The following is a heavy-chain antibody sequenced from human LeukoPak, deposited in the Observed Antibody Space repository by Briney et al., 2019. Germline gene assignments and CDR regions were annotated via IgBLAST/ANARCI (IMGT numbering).Heavy chain of an antibody. CDR1: GGSISSGSY. CDR3: ARRNYDVLTAYYTFDY. J-gene: IGHJ4*02. D-gene: IGHD3-9*01. CDR2: ISRGGNT. V-gene: IGHV4-38-2*01. Sequence: SETLSLTCAVSGGSISSGSYRGWIRQPPGKGLEWIGTISRGGNTYYNPSLKSRVTISVDTSKNQFSLKLTSVTAADTAVYYCARRNYDVLTAYYTFDYWGRGTLVTVSS.